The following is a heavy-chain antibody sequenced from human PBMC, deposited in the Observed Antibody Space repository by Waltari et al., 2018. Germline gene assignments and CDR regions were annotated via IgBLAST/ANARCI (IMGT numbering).Heavy chain of an antibody. CDR2: IYYSGST. D-gene: IGHD3-3*01. J-gene: IGHJ5*02. V-gene: IGHV4-59*08. CDR3: ARLDYEFWSAPWWFDP. Sequence: QVQLQESGPGLVKPSETLSLTCTVSVGSISSYYWSWIRQPPGKGLEWIGYIYYSGSTYYTPSLKSRVTISVDTSKNPFSLKLSSVTAADTAVYYCARLDYEFWSAPWWFDPWGQGTLVTVSS. CDR1: VGSISSYY.